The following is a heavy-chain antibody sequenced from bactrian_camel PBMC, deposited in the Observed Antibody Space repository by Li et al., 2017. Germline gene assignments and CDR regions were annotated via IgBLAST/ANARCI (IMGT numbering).Heavy chain of an antibody. CDR1: PAISHRNC. CDR2: IYLTAGAT. CDR3: AADHSAAYYSGGYYYTPFDF. Sequence: VQLVESGGGSVQAGGSLRLSCSISPAISHRNCMAWFRQVPGNEREGVAAIYLTAGATHYIDSVKGRFTISRDNAKVYLQMNSLKSEDTALYYCAADHSAAYYSGGYYYTPFDFWGQGTQVTVS. V-gene: IGHV3S54*01. J-gene: IGHJ6*01. D-gene: IGHD2*01.